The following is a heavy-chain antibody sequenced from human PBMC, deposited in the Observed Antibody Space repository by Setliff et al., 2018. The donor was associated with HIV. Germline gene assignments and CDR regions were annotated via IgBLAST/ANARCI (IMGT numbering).Heavy chain of an antibody. CDR2: INLNTGNT. Sequence: ASVKVSCKASGYTFSSYDINWVRQAPGQGLEWMGCINLNTGNTNYAQKFQGRVIVTRDTSINTAYVELRSLRLDDTAVYYCAKMRHRDYFDNSGYYSPYYFDYWGQGTLVTVSS. CDR1: GYTFSSYD. V-gene: IGHV1-2*02. J-gene: IGHJ4*02. D-gene: IGHD3-22*01. CDR3: AKMRHRDYFDNSGYYSPYYFDY.